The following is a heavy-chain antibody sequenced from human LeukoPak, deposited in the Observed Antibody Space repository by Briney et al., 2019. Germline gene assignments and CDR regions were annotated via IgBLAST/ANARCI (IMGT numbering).Heavy chain of an antibody. CDR2: ISYSGST. V-gene: IGHV4-59*01. J-gene: IGHJ4*02. CDR1: GGSISGYY. D-gene: IGHD5-18*01. Sequence: SETLSLTCTVSGGSISGYYWGWIRQPPGNALEWIGYISYSGSTTYNPSLKSRVTISVDTSKNQFSLKLSSVTSADTAVYYCAREGTAMESHSFDYWGQGTLVTVSS. CDR3: AREGTAMESHSFDY.